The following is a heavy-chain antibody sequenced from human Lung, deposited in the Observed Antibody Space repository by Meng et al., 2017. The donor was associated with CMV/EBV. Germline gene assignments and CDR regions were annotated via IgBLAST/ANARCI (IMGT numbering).Heavy chain of an antibody. V-gene: IGHV3-21*01. CDR3: ARDAFYYYYYYGMDV. Sequence: GGSLRPXCAASGFTFSSYSMNWVRQAPGKGLEWVSSISSSSSYIYYADSVKGRFTISRDNAKNSLYLQMNSLRAEDTAVYYCARDAFYYYYYYGMDVWGQGTTVTAP. D-gene: IGHD3-16*01. CDR1: GFTFSSYS. J-gene: IGHJ6*02. CDR2: ISSSSSYI.